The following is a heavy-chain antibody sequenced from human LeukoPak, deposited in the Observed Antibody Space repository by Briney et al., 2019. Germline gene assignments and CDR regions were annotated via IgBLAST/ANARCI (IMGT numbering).Heavy chain of an antibody. Sequence: KPSETLSLTCTVSGGSISSSSYYWGWIRQPPGKGLEWIGSIYYSGSTYYNPSLKNRVTISVDTSKNQFSLELSSVTAADTAVYYCARSSQYYDFWSGYSFDAFDIWGQGTMVTVSS. CDR2: IYYSGST. CDR1: GGSISSSSYY. D-gene: IGHD3-3*01. J-gene: IGHJ3*02. V-gene: IGHV4-39*01. CDR3: ARSSQYYDFWSGYSFDAFDI.